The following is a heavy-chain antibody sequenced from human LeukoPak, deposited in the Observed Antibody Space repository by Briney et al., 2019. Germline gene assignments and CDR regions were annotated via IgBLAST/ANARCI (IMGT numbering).Heavy chain of an antibody. J-gene: IGHJ3*02. CDR3: AKSPFGGYDWRDAFDI. CDR1: GFTFSSYA. D-gene: IGHD5-12*01. V-gene: IGHV3-23*01. CDR2: ISGSGGST. Sequence: QPGGSLRLSCAASGFTFSSYAMSWVRQAPGKGLEWVSAISGSGGSTYYADSVKGRFTISRDNSKNTLYLQMNSLRAEDTAVYYCAKSPFGGYDWRDAFDIWGQGTMVTVSS.